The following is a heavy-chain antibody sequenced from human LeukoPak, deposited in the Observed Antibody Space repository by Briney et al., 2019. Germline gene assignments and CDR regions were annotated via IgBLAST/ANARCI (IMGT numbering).Heavy chain of an antibody. CDR1: GYTFTSYA. J-gene: IGHJ4*02. CDR2: INTYSGNP. V-gene: IGHV7-4-1*02. Sequence: ASVKVSCKASGYTFTSYAINWVRQAPGQGLEWMGWINTYSGNPAYAQGFTGRFVFSLDTSVSTAYLQISSLKAEDTAVYYCARASGSDYWGQGTLVTVSS. CDR3: ARASGSDY. D-gene: IGHD6-25*01.